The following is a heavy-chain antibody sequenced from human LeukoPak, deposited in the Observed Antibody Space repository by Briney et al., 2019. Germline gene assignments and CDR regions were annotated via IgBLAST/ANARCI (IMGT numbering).Heavy chain of an antibody. CDR2: VNRDGSET. CDR1: GFALSSHW. Sequence: GGSLRLSCAASGFALSSHWMTWVRQVPGRGPEWMANVNRDGSETYYLDSVKGRFTISKDNAKNSLYLQMNSLRAEDTALYHCARNNGMDVWGQGTTVIVSS. V-gene: IGHV3-7*03. J-gene: IGHJ6*02. CDR3: ARNNGMDV.